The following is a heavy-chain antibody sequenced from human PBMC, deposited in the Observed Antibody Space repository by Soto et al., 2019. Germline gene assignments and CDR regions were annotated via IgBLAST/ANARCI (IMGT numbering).Heavy chain of an antibody. CDR3: TTQGFGVLHGLVDV. J-gene: IGHJ6*02. Sequence: SETLSLTCTVSGGSISSSYWSWIRQPPGKGLEWIGYISKSGYTSYNPSLKSRVMLSVDTSKNQCSLELTSVIAADAAVYYCTTQGFGVLHGLVDVWGQGTTVTVSS. V-gene: IGHV4-59*08. CDR1: GGSISSSY. D-gene: IGHD3-10*01. CDR2: ISKSGYT.